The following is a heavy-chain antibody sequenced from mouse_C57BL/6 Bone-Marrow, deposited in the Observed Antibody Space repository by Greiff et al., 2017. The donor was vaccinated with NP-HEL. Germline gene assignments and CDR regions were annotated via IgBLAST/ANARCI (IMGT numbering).Heavy chain of an antibody. V-gene: IGHV1-5*01. CDR3: TSPLYYYGSSPYWYFDV. J-gene: IGHJ1*03. Sequence: SGTVLARPGASVKMSCKTSGYTFTSYWMHWVKQRPGQGLEWIGAIYPGNSDTSYNQKFKGKAKLTAVTSASTAYMELSSLTNEDSAVYYCTSPLYYYGSSPYWYFDVWGTGTTVTVSS. D-gene: IGHD1-1*01. CDR2: IYPGNSDT. CDR1: GYTFTSYW.